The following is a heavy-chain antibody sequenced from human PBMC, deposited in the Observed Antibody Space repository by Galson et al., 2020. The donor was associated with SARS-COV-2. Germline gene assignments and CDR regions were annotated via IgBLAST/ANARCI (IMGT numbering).Heavy chain of an antibody. D-gene: IGHD4-17*01. V-gene: IGHV3-23*01. J-gene: IGHJ4*02. CDR1: GFTFSRYA. CDR3: AKDRGNDYGDQLGF. Sequence: GESLKISCAASGFTFSRYAMAWVPQAPGKGLEWVSGISGGGGSTYYADAVKGRFTISRDISQNTVYLQMSSLRAEDTAVYYCAKDRGNDYGDQLGFWGQGTQVTVSS. CDR2: ISGGGGST.